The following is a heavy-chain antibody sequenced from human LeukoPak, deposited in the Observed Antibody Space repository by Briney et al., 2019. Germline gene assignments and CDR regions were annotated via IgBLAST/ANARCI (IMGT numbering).Heavy chain of an antibody. V-gene: IGHV3-66*01. CDR3: ARGAEYFHH. J-gene: IGHJ1*01. Sequence: GGSLRLSCAASGFTVSSSYMSWARQAPGKGLEWVSIISSAGTTYYADSVKGRFTISRDNSKNTVYLQVNSLRDEDTAVYYCARGAEYFHHWGQGTLVTVSS. CDR1: GFTVSSSY. CDR2: ISSAGTT.